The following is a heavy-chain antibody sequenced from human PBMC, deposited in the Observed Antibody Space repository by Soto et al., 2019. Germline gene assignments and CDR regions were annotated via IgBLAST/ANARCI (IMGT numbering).Heavy chain of an antibody. CDR3: ARHKHFDWVLRNYYYYGMDV. V-gene: IGHV4-39*01. Sequence: SETLSLTCTVSGGSISSSSYYWGWIRQPPGKGLEWIGSIYYSGSTYYNPSLKSRVTISVDTSKNQFSLKLSSVTAADTAVYYCARHKHFDWVLRNYYYYGMDVWGQGTTVTVSS. CDR1: GGSISSSSYY. J-gene: IGHJ6*02. D-gene: IGHD3-9*01. CDR2: IYYSGST.